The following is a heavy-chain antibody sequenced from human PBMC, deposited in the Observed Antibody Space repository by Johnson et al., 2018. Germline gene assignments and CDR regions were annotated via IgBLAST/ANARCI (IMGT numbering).Heavy chain of an antibody. CDR3: ARDEGVEVAYCGGDCYSYGMDV. D-gene: IGHD2-21*01. CDR2: ISSSSYI. V-gene: IGHV3-21*01. J-gene: IGHJ6*02. Sequence: EVQLVESGGGLVQPGGSLRLSCAASGFTFSSYAMSWVRQAPGKGLEWVSAISSSSYIYYSDSVQGRFTISRDNAKNSQYLQMNSLRAEDTAVYYCARDEGVEVAYCGGDCYSYGMDVWGQGTTVTVSS. CDR1: GFTFSSYA.